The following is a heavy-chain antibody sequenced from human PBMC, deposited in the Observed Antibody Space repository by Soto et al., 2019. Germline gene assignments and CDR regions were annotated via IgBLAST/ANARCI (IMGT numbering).Heavy chain of an antibody. CDR1: GFTFDDYA. Sequence: EVQLVESGGGLVQPGRSLRLSCAASGFTFDDYAMHWVRQAPGKGLEWVSGISWNSGSIGYADSVKGRFIIPRDNAKNSLYLQMNSLRTEDTALYYCAKDRGTYGGKLTFDYRGQGTLVTVSS. D-gene: IGHD2-21*01. CDR2: ISWNSGSI. J-gene: IGHJ4*02. CDR3: AKDRGTYGGKLTFDY. V-gene: IGHV3-9*01.